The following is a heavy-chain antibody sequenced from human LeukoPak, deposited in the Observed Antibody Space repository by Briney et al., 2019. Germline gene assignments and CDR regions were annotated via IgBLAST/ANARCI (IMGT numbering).Heavy chain of an antibody. CDR2: ISWDGGST. Sequence: GGSLRLSCAASGFTFDDYAMHWVRQAPGKGLEWVSLISWDGGSTYYADSVKGRFTIPRDNSKNSLYLQMNSLRAEDTALYYCAKDQSGRPYYYYYMDVWGKGTTVTVSS. CDR3: AKDQSGRPYYYYYMDV. CDR1: GFTFDDYA. V-gene: IGHV3-43D*03. J-gene: IGHJ6*03.